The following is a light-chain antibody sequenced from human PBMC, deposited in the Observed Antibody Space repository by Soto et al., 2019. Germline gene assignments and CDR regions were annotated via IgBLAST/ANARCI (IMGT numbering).Light chain of an antibody. V-gene: IGLV2-23*01. CDR2: EGS. CDR1: SSDVGSYNL. CDR3: CSYAGSSTDVV. J-gene: IGLJ2*01. Sequence: QSALTQPASVSGSPGQSITISCTGNSSDVGSYNLVSWYQQQPGKDPKLMIYEGSKRPSGVSNRFSGSKSGNTASLTISGLQAEDEADYYCCSYAGSSTDVVVGGGTKLTVL.